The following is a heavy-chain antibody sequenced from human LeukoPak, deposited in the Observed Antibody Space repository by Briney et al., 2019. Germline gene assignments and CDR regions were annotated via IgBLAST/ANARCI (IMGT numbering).Heavy chain of an antibody. CDR3: AEISSSWSLDY. J-gene: IGHJ4*02. CDR2: IIPILGIA. D-gene: IGHD6-13*01. V-gene: IGHV1-69*04. CDR1: GGTFSSYA. Sequence: SVKVPCKASGGTFSSYAISWVRQAPGQGLEWMGRIIPILGIANYAQKFQGRVTITADKSTSTAYMELSSLRSEDTAVYYCAEISSSWSLDYWGQGTLVTVSS.